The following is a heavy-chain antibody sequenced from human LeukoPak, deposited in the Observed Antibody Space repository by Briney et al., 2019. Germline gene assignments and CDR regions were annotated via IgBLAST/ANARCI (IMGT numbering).Heavy chain of an antibody. J-gene: IGHJ4*02. V-gene: IGHV4-4*07. D-gene: IGHD4-11*01. CDR1: GGSISSYY. CDR3: GRHDYSNYPVFNY. Sequence: SETLSLTCTVSGGSISSYYWSWIRQPAGKGLEWIGRIYASGSTNYNPSLKSPVTMSVDTSNNQFSLKLSSVTGADTAVYYCGRHDYSNYPVFNYWGQGTVVTVPS. CDR2: IYASGST.